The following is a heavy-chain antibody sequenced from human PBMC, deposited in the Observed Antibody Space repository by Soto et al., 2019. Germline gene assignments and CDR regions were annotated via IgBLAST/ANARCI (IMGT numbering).Heavy chain of an antibody. CDR2: ISTRSSTI. V-gene: IGHV3-48*03. D-gene: IGHD6-19*01. CDR3: ARSIAVADDAFDI. J-gene: IGHJ3*02. Sequence: PGGSLRLSCASCGFTFSSCELNWVRQAPGKRLEWVSYISTRSSTISSADSVKGRFTISRDNAKNSLYLQLNGLRAEDTAVYYCARSIAVADDAFDIWGQETMVTVSS. CDR1: GFTFSSCE.